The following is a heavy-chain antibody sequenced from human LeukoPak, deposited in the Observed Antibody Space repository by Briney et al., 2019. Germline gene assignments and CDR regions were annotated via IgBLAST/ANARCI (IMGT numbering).Heavy chain of an antibody. V-gene: IGHV3-30*02. J-gene: IGHJ4*02. Sequence: PGESLGLSCGASGFTLTDYNMHWVRQAPGKGLEYVAFIRFDGTTEYYTDSVKGRFTMSRDKSKNTLYLQMNSLRGEDTAVYYCARGAAVALELWGQGTLVTVSS. CDR3: ARGAAVALEL. CDR2: IRFDGTTE. D-gene: IGHD6-19*01. CDR1: GFTLTDYN.